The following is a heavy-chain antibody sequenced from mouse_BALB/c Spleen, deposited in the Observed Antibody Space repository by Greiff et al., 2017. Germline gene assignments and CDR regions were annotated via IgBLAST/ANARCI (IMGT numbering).Heavy chain of an antibody. CDR1: GFSLTSYG. J-gene: IGHJ3*01. D-gene: IGHD1-1*01. CDR2: IWAGGST. Sequence: VKLMESGPGLVAPSQSLSITCTVSGFSLTSYGVHWVRQPPGKGLEWLGVIWAGGSTNYNSALMSRLSISKDNSKSQVFLKMNSLQTDDTAMYYCARDGGLLLRSPFAYWGQGTLVTVSA. V-gene: IGHV2-9*02. CDR3: ARDGGLLLRSPFAY.